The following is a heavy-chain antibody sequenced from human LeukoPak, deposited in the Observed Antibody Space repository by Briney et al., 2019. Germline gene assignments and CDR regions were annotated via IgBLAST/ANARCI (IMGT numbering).Heavy chain of an antibody. V-gene: IGHV4-30-2*01. CDR3: AREDLGYCSGGSCSGGFDY. J-gene: IGHJ4*02. CDR2: IYHSGST. Sequence: SETLSLTCAVSGGSISSGGYSWSWIRQPPGKGLEWIGYIYHSGSTYYNPSLKSRVTISVDRSKNQFSLKLSSVTAADTAVYYCAREDLGYCSGGSCSGGFDYWGQGTLVTVSS. D-gene: IGHD2-15*01. CDR1: GGSISSGGYS.